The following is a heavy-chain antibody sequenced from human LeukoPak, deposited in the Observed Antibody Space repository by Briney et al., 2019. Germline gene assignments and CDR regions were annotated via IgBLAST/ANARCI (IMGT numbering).Heavy chain of an antibody. J-gene: IGHJ3*02. D-gene: IGHD3-22*01. Sequence: SETLSLTCTVSGGFISQEYWSWIRQPPGKGLEWIGYIYNSGSASYNPSLGSRVTMSVDTSKNQFSLKLSSVTAAASAVYYCARRPSAPPSWYYYDSSGYHRPKNDAFDIWGQGTMVTVSS. CDR3: ARRPSAPPSWYYYDSSGYHRPKNDAFDI. CDR1: GGFISQEY. CDR2: IYNSGSA. V-gene: IGHV4-59*08.